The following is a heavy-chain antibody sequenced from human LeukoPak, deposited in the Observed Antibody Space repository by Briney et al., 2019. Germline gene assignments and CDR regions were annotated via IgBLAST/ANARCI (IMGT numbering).Heavy chain of an antibody. V-gene: IGHV1-18*01. J-gene: IGHJ5*02. CDR2: ISAYNGNT. CDR1: GYTFTSYG. Sequence: ASVKVSCKASGYTFTSYGISWVRQAPGQGLEWMGWISAYNGNTNYAQKLQGRVTMTTDTSTSTAYMELRSLRSDDTAVYYCARLFMVRGVIGWFDPWGQGTLVTVSS. CDR3: ARLFMVRGVIGWFDP. D-gene: IGHD3-10*01.